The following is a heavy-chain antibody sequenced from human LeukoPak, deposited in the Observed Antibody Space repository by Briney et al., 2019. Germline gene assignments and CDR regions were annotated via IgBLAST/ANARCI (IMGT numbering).Heavy chain of an antibody. Sequence: SETLSLTCTVSGGSISSYYWSWIRQPPGKGLECIGYIYYSGSTYYNPSLKSRVTISVDTSKNQFSLKLSSVTAADTAVYYCARDQYRWELSWGQGTLVTVSS. CDR2: IYYSGST. J-gene: IGHJ5*02. CDR1: GGSISSYY. D-gene: IGHD1-26*01. V-gene: IGHV4-59*12. CDR3: ARDQYRWELS.